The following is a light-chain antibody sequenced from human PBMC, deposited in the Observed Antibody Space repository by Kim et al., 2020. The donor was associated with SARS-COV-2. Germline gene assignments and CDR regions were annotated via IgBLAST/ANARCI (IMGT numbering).Light chain of an antibody. CDR3: QSSDSSGTVI. CDR1: ALPKQY. V-gene: IGLV3-25*03. Sequence: VSPGQTARITCSGDALPKQYAYWYQQKPGQAPVMVISKDSERPSGIPERFSGSSSGTTVTLTTSGVQAEDEAHYYCQSSDSSGTVIFGGGTQLTVL. CDR2: KDS. J-gene: IGLJ2*01.